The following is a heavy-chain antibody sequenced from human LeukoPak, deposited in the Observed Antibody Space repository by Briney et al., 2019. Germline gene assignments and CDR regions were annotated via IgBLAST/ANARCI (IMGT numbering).Heavy chain of an antibody. Sequence: SCKASGGTLSNHAVSWVRQAPGKGLEWVANIKQDGSEKYYVDSVKGRYTISRDNAKKSLYLQMNSLRAEDTAVYYCARVQAAEDYWGQGTLVTVSS. CDR3: ARVQAAEDY. V-gene: IGHV3-7*01. CDR1: GGTLSNHA. CDR2: IKQDGSEK. J-gene: IGHJ4*02. D-gene: IGHD6-13*01.